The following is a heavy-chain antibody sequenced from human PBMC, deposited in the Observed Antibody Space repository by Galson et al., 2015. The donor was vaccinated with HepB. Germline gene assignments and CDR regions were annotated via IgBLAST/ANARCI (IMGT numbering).Heavy chain of an antibody. D-gene: IGHD5-18*01. CDR2: IYPGDSDT. V-gene: IGHV5-51*01. Sequence: QSGAEVKKPGESLKISCKGSGYSFNTHWIAWVRQMPGKGPEWMGIIYPGDSDTRYRPSFEGQVTISADRSISTAYLQWSSLKASDTAMYYCAKTGGTQPAHNWFESWGQGTLVTVSS. J-gene: IGHJ5*01. CDR1: GYSFNTHW. CDR3: AKTGGTQPAHNWFES.